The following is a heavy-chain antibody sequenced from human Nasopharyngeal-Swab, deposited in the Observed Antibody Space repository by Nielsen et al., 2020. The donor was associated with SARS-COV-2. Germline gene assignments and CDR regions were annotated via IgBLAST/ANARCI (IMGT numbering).Heavy chain of an antibody. CDR1: GLTFSDYY. Sequence: GESLKISCVASGLTFSDYYMSWIRQAPGKGLEWVSYMSNSGSTIYYADSVKGRFTISRDNSKNTLYLQMNSLRAEDTAVYYCARDNDFEYWGQGTLVTVPS. CDR3: ARDNDFEY. J-gene: IGHJ4*02. V-gene: IGHV3-11*04. CDR2: MSNSGSTI.